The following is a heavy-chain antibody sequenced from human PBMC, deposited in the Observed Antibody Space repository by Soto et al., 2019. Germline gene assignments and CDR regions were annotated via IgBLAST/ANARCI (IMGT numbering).Heavy chain of an antibody. CDR1: GFTFSTFA. J-gene: IGHJ4*02. V-gene: IGHV3-23*01. D-gene: IGHD3-16*02. CDR3: AKDPTLRLGELSFFDY. Sequence: EVQLLESGGGLVQPGGSLRLSCTASGFTFSTFAMDWVRQAPGKGLEWVSAISASGGATYYADSVKGRFTISRDNSKNTLFLQMYSLRAEDTAVYYGAKDPTLRLGELSFFDYWGQGTLVTVSS. CDR2: ISASGGAT.